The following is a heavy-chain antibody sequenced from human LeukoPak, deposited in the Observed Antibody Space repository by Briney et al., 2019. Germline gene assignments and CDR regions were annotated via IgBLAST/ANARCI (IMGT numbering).Heavy chain of an antibody. J-gene: IGHJ6*02. V-gene: IGHV4-34*01. CDR1: GGSFSGYY. Sequence: ETLSLTCAVYGGSFSGYYWSWIRQPPGKGLEWIGEINHSGSTNYNPSLKSRVTISVDTSKNQFPLKLSSVTAADTAVYYCARANPGSSYYYGMDVWGQGTTVTVSS. CDR3: ARANPGSSYYYGMDV. CDR2: INHSGST. D-gene: IGHD3-10*01.